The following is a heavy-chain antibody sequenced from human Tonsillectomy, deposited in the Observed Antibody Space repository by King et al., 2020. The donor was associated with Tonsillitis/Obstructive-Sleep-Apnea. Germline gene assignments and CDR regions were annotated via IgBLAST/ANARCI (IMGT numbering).Heavy chain of an antibody. V-gene: IGHV5-51*01. CDR3: ARLSNVDFWALTFDY. Sequence: EVQLVESGAEMKKAGESLTISCKGSGYRFANYWIVWVRQKPGNGLEWMGVIRPRDSDSKYRPSFQGQVTVSADKSISTAYLQWSSLKVSDSATYYCARLSNVDFWALTFDYWGQGTQVTVSS. CDR2: IRPRDSDS. D-gene: IGHD3/OR15-3a*01. CDR1: GYRFANYW. J-gene: IGHJ4*02.